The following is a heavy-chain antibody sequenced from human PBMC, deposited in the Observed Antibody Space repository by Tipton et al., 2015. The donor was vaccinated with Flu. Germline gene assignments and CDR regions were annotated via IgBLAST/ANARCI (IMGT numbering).Heavy chain of an antibody. V-gene: IGHV4-31*03. CDR3: ARASGPSWFDP. D-gene: IGHD5-12*01. Sequence: TLSLTCTVSGGSISSGGYYWSWIRQHPGKGLEWIGYIYYSGNTYYNPSLKSRVTISVDTSKNQFSLKLSSVTAADTAVYYCARASGPSWFDPWGQGTLATVSS. CDR1: GGSISSGGYY. CDR2: IYYSGNT. J-gene: IGHJ5*02.